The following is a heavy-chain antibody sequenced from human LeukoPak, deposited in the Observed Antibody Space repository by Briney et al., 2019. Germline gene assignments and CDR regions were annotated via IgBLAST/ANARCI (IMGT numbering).Heavy chain of an antibody. J-gene: IGHJ4*02. CDR1: GITFSRYA. Sequence: GGSLRLSCAASGITFSRYAMSWVRQAPGKGLDWVSAISGTAANTNYANSVKGRFTISRDNSKNALYLQMNSLRADDTAVYYCAKEAIAHSNSDSWVEYWGQGTLVTVSS. V-gene: IGHV3-23*01. CDR2: ISGTAANT. D-gene: IGHD6-6*01. CDR3: AKEAIAHSNSDSWVEY.